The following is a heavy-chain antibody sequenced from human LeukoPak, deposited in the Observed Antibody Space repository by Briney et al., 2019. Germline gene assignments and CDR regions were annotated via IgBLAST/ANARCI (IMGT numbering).Heavy chain of an antibody. CDR1: GYSISSGYY. V-gene: IGHV4-38-2*02. D-gene: IGHD6-6*01. CDR3: ARQIAALYWFDP. Sequence: SETLSLTCTVSGYSISSGYYWGWIRQPPGKGLEWIGSIYHSGSTYYNPSLKSRVTISVDTSKNQFSLKLSSATAADTAVYYCARQIAALYWFDPWGQGTLVTVSS. CDR2: IYHSGST. J-gene: IGHJ5*02.